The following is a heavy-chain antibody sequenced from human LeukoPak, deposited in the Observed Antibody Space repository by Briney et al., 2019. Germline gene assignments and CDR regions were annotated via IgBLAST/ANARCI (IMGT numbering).Heavy chain of an antibody. V-gene: IGHV3-74*03. Sequence: GGSLRLSCVGSGFTISNYWMHWVRQAPVTGLVWVSRIHPDGSITTYADSVKGRFTISRDNAKNTLYLQMNSLRAEDTAVYYCAPQQTYSPYNWFDPWGQGTLVTVSS. CDR1: GFTISNYW. CDR3: APQQTYSPYNWFDP. D-gene: IGHD5-12*01. J-gene: IGHJ5*02. CDR2: IHPDGSIT.